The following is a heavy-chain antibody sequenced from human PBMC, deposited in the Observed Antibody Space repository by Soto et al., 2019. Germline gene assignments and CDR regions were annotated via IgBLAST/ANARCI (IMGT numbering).Heavy chain of an antibody. CDR1: GFTFSYYA. Sequence: QVQLVESGGGVVQPGRSLRLSCAASGFTFSYYAMHWVRQAPGKGLEWVAAISYDGTNKYYADSVQGRLTISRDNSKNTLYLQMNSLRAEDTAVYYCASVREIREYSDYWGQGTLVTVSS. J-gene: IGHJ4*02. D-gene: IGHD1-26*01. CDR2: ISYDGTNK. V-gene: IGHV3-30-3*01. CDR3: ASVREIREYSDY.